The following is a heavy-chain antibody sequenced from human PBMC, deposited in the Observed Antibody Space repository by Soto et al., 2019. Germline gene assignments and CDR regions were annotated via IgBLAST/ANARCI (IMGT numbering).Heavy chain of an antibody. V-gene: IGHV4-59*01. J-gene: IGHJ4*02. CDR3: AQTTGWPGLDY. CDR2: IYNGEST. D-gene: IGHD6-19*01. Sequence: QVQLQESGPGPVKPSETMSLTCSASGASISRFYWNWIRQPPGKGLEWIGHIYNGESTNYNPSLKSRVTISVDTSKNQFSLKLTSVTAADTAVYYCAQTTGWPGLDYWSQGTLVTVSS. CDR1: GASISRFY.